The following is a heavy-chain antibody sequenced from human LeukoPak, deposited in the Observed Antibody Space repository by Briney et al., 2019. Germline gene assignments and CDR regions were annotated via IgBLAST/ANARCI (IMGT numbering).Heavy chain of an antibody. D-gene: IGHD3-10*01. J-gene: IGHJ4*02. V-gene: IGHV3-33*01. CDR2: IWYDGSNK. CDR3: ARVGLVRGVPQNYFDY. Sequence: GGSLRLSCAASGFTFSSYGMHWVRQAPGKGLEWVAVIWYDGSNKYYADSVKGRFTISRDNSKNTLYLQMNSLRAEDTAVYYCARVGLVRGVPQNYFDYWGQGTLVTVSS. CDR1: GFTFSSYG.